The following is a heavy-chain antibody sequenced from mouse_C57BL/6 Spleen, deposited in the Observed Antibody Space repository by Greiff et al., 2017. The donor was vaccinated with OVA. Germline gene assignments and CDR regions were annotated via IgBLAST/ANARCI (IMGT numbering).Heavy chain of an antibody. D-gene: IGHD2-4*01. CDR1: GYSFTGYF. CDR2: INPYNGDT. V-gene: IGHV1-20*01. Sequence: EVKLVESGPELVKPGDSVKISCKASGYSFTGYFMNWVMQSHGKSLEWIGRINPYNGDTFYNQKFKGKATLTVDKSSSTAHMELRSLTSEDSAVYYCARGGYDDYDVFYAMDYWGQGTSVTVSS. CDR3: ARGGYDDYDVFYAMDY. J-gene: IGHJ4*01.